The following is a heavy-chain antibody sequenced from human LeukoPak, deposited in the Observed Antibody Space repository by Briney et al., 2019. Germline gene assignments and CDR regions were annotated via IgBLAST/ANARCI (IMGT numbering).Heavy chain of an antibody. V-gene: IGHV3-49*03. J-gene: IGHJ3*02. D-gene: IGHD6-19*01. CDR2: IRSKAYGGTT. Sequence: GGSLRLSCTASGFTFGDYAMSWFRQAPGKGPEWVGFIRSKAYGGTTEYAASVKGRFTISRDDSKSIAYLQMNSLKTEDTAVYYCTSYLQEWLWEPPERFDIWGQGTMVTVSS. CDR3: TSYLQEWLWEPPERFDI. CDR1: GFTFGDYA.